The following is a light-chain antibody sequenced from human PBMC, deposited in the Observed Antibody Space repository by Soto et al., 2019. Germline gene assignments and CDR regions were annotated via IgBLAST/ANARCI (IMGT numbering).Light chain of an antibody. Sequence: DIQMTQSASAMSASVGDRVTITCRASQGINNYLVWFQQKPGKAPKLLIYKASTLKSGVPSRFSGSGSGTEFTLTISSLQPDDFATYYCQHYNSYSEAFGQGTKVDIK. J-gene: IGKJ1*01. CDR1: QGINNY. CDR3: QHYNSYSEA. CDR2: KAS. V-gene: IGKV1-17*03.